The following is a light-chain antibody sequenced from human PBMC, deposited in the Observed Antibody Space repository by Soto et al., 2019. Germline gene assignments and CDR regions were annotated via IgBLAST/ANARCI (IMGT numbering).Light chain of an antibody. CDR2: DNS. J-gene: IGLJ3*02. Sequence: QSVLTQSPSVSGAPGQRVTISCTGSSSNIGANNDVHWYQQLPGTVPKLLIYDNSDRPSGVPDRFSGSKSGTSASLAITGLQAEDEADYYCQSYDSSLSGWVFGGGTKLTVL. CDR1: SSNIGANND. V-gene: IGLV1-40*01. CDR3: QSYDSSLSGWV.